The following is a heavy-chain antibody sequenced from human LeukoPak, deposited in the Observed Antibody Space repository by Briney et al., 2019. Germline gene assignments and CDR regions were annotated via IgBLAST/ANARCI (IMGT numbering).Heavy chain of an antibody. Sequence: PGGSLRLSCTVSGFTVSSSYMSWVRQAPGKGLEWVSVIYGSGSTYYADSVKGRFIISRDNSKNTLYLQMSSLRAEDTAVYYCARLAVAYIWYFDLWGRGTLVTASS. D-gene: IGHD6-19*01. J-gene: IGHJ2*01. CDR3: ARLAVAYIWYFDL. V-gene: IGHV3-53*01. CDR1: GFTVSSSY. CDR2: IYGSGST.